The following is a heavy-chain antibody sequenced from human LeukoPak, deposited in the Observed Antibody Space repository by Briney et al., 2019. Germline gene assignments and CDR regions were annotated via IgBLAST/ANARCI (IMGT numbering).Heavy chain of an antibody. CDR2: ISSSSHT. J-gene: IGHJ4*02. D-gene: IGHD6-13*01. CDR1: GFRLSDYY. V-gene: IGHV3-11*06. Sequence: GGSLRLSCAASGFRLSDYYMSWIRQAPGKGLEWVAYISSSSHTDYADSVKGRFTISRDNAKNSLYLQMNSLRAEDTAVYYCARDLSLAAAGTGWGQGTLVTVSS. CDR3: ARDLSLAAAGTG.